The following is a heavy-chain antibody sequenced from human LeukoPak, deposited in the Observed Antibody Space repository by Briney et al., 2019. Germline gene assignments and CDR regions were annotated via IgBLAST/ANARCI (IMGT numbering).Heavy chain of an antibody. CDR2: IYHSGST. Sequence: PSETLSLTCTVSGYSISSGYYWGWIRQPPGKGLEWIGSIYHSGSTYYNPSLKSRVTISVDPSKHQFSLKLRSVTAADTAVYYCARESVDWFDPWGQRTLVTVSS. J-gene: IGHJ5*02. CDR1: GYSISSGYY. CDR3: ARESVDWFDP. V-gene: IGHV4-38-2*02.